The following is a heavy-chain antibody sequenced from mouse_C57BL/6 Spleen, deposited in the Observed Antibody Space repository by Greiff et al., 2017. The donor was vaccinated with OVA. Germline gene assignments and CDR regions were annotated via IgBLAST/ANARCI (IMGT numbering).Heavy chain of an antibody. CDR1: GYAFSSSW. D-gene: IGHD1-1*01. CDR3: ARGDYGSSSFDY. J-gene: IGHJ2*01. V-gene: IGHV1-82*01. Sequence: VQLQQSGPELVKPGASVKISCKASGYAFSSSWMNWVKQRPGKGLEWIGRIYPGDGDTNYNGKFKGKATLTADKSSSTAYMQRSSLTSEDSAVYFCARGDYGSSSFDYWGQGTTLTVSS. CDR2: IYPGDGDT.